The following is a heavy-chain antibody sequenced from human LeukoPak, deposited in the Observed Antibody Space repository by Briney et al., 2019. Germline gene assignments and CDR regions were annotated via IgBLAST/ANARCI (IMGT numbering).Heavy chain of an antibody. CDR2: ILPIFGTA. CDR3: ARSFHSSGWYHDY. J-gene: IGHJ4*02. D-gene: IGHD6-19*01. Sequence: ASVKVSFKASGGTFSTYAISWVRQAPGQGLEWMEGILPIFGTANYAPEFQGRVTITADESTSTAYMELSSLRSEDTAVYYCARSFHSSGWYHDYWGQGTLVTVSS. V-gene: IGHV1-69*13. CDR1: GGTFSTYA.